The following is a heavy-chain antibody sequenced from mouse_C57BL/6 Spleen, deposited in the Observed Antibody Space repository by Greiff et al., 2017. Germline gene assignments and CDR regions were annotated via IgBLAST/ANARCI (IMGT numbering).Heavy chain of an antibody. CDR1: GYAFSSSW. Sequence: QVQLKQSGPELVKPGASVKISCKASGYAFSSSWMNWVKQRPGKGLEWIGRIYPGGGDTNYNGKFKGKATLTADKYSSTAYMQLSSLTSEDSAVYFCASYYGNCVGYAYWGKGLLVSVAA. J-gene: IGHJ3*01. CDR3: ASYYGNCVGYAY. V-gene: IGHV1-82*01. CDR2: IYPGGGDT. D-gene: IGHD2-1*01.